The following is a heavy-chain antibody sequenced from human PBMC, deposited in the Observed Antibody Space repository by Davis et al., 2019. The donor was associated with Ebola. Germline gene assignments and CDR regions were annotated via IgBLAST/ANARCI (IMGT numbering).Heavy chain of an antibody. J-gene: IGHJ4*02. D-gene: IGHD1-26*01. CDR1: GFTFSAHT. V-gene: IGHV3-64D*08. CDR2: ISSSGKT. CDR3: VKEGTTTIWVDSDN. Sequence: PGGPLRLSCSASGFTFSAHTMHWVRQAPGKGLEYVSVISSSGKTYYADSVKGRFTISRDNSQNNAYLKMTSLRVEDTAVYYCVKEGTTTIWVDSDNWGQGTLVTVSS.